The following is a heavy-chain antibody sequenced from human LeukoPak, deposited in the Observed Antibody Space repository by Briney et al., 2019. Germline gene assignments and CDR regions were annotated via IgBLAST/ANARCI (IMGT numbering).Heavy chain of an antibody. J-gene: IGHJ4*02. D-gene: IGHD1-20*01. CDR2: ISSSSSTI. CDR1: GFTFSSYS. CDR3: ARDTNWMFDY. Sequence: GGSLRLSCAASGFTFSSYSMNWVRQAPGKGLEWVSYISSSSSTIYYADSVKGRFTISRDNAKNSLYLQMNSLRAEDTAVYYCARDTNWMFDYWGQGTLVTVSS. V-gene: IGHV3-48*04.